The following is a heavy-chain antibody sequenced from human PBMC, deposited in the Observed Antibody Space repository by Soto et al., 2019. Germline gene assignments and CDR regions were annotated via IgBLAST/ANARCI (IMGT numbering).Heavy chain of an antibody. Sequence: SETLSLTCTVSGGSIGSGGYYWSWIRQHPGKGLEWIGYIYYSGITYYNPSLKSRVTISVDTSKNQFSLKLSSVTAADTAVCYCARSPGYYFDYWGQGTLVTV. CDR2: IYYSGIT. J-gene: IGHJ4*02. CDR3: ARSPGYYFDY. CDR1: GGSIGSGGYY. V-gene: IGHV4-31*03.